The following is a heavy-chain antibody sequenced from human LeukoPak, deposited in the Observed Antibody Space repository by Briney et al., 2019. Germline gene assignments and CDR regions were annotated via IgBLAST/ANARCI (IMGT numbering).Heavy chain of an antibody. J-gene: IGHJ4*02. CDR1: GGSISSYY. V-gene: IGHV4-59*01. D-gene: IGHD5-18*01. CDR2: IHYSGST. CDR3: ARVGSYGQYYFDY. Sequence: PSETLSLTCTVSGGSISSYYWSWIRQPPGKGLEWIGYIHYSGSTNYNPSLKSRVTISVDTSKNQFSLKLSSVTAADTAVYYCARVGSYGQYYFDYWGQGTLVTVSS.